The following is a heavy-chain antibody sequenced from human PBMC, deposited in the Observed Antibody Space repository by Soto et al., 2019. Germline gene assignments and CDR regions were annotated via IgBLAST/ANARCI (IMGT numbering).Heavy chain of an antibody. CDR1: GGSISSYY. J-gene: IGHJ6*02. V-gene: IGHV4-59*01. Sequence: PSETLSLTCSVSGGSISSYYWRWIRQPPGKGLEWIGYIYYSGSTNYNPSLKSRVTISVDTSKNQFSLKLSSMTAADTAVYYCARSGRMQQQLVQLGYYYDYYGMDIWGQGTTVTVSS. CDR3: ARSGRMQQQLVQLGYYYDYYGMDI. CDR2: IYYSGST. D-gene: IGHD6-13*01.